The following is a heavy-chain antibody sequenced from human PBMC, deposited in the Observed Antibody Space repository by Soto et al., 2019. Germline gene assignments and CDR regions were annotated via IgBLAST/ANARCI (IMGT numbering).Heavy chain of an antibody. Sequence: GSLRLSCAASGFTFSIYSMNWVRQAPGKGLEWVSSITSSSSYIYYADSVKGRFTISRDNAKNSLYLQMNSLRAEDTAVYYCARDFRGFPSFTYGMDVWGQGTTVTVSS. CDR1: GFTFSIYS. D-gene: IGHD3-10*01. CDR3: ARDFRGFPSFTYGMDV. V-gene: IGHV3-21*01. J-gene: IGHJ6*02. CDR2: ITSSSSYI.